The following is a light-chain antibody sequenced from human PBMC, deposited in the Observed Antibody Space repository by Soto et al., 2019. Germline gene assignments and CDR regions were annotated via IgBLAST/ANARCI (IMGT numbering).Light chain of an antibody. V-gene: IGKV3-20*01. J-gene: IGKJ1*01. CDR3: QQYGSSPWT. CDR1: QSVSSSF. CDR2: GAS. Sequence: EIVLTQSPGPLSLSPGERATLSCRASQSVSSSFLAWYQQKPGQAPRLLIYGASSRATGIPDRFSGSGSGTDFTLTISGLEPEDFAVYYCQQYGSSPWTFGQGTNVEIK.